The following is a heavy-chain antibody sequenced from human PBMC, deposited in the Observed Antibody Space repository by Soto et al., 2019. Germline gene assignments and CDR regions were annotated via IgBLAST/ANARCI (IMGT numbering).Heavy chain of an antibody. CDR1: GFTFSSYA. Sequence: GSLRLSCAASGFTFSSYALSWVRQAPGKGLEWVSVIYSGGSTYYADSVKGRFTISRDNSENTLYLQMNSLRAEDTAIYYCARATMIGLLSSWGQGTLVTVSS. V-gene: IGHV3-66*01. D-gene: IGHD3-22*01. CDR3: ARATMIGLLSS. CDR2: IYSGGST. J-gene: IGHJ5*02.